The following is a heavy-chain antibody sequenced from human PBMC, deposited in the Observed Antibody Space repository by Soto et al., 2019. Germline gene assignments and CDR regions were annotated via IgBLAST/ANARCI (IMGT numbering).Heavy chain of an antibody. D-gene: IGHD2-8*01. CDR1: GGTFSSYA. CDR2: IIPIFGTA. Sequence: WASVKVSCKASGGTFSSYAISWVRQAPGQGLEWMGGIIPIFGTANYAQKFQGRVTITADESTSTAYMELSSLRSEDTAVYYCARGGLGYCTNGVCPDYYYYRMDVWGQGTTVTVSS. CDR3: ARGGLGYCTNGVCPDYYYYRMDV. J-gene: IGHJ6*02. V-gene: IGHV1-69*13.